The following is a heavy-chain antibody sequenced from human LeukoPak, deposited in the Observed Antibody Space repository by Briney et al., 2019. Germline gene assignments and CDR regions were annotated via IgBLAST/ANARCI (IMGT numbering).Heavy chain of an antibody. J-gene: IGHJ4*02. CDR3: ARNRDGYNSFDY. CDR2: IYYSGSS. Sequence: PSQTLSLACTVSGGSINNGGYYWSWIRQHPGKGLEWIGYIYYSGSSYYNPSLRSRVTISVDTSKNHFSLKLSSVTAADTAVYYCARNRDGYNSFDYWGQGTLVTVSS. CDR1: GGSINNGGYY. D-gene: IGHD5-24*01. V-gene: IGHV4-31*03.